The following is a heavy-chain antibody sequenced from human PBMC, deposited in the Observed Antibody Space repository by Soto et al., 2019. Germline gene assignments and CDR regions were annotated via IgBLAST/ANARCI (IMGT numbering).Heavy chain of an antibody. Sequence: QVQVVESGGGVVQPGRSLRLSCAASGFTFSSFGMHWVRQAPGKGLEWVSLIWYDGSKKSYGDSVKGRFTISRENSRHTVYLQTHSLRADDTAVYYCARDASYYSLWSGYYPSRNGMDVWGSGTTVTVSS. J-gene: IGHJ6*04. V-gene: IGHV3-33*01. CDR1: GFTFSSFG. CDR2: IWYDGSKK. D-gene: IGHD3-3*01. CDR3: ARDASYYSLWSGYYPSRNGMDV.